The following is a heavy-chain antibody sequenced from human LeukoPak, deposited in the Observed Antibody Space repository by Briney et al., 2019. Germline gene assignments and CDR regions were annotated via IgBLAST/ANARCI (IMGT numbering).Heavy chain of an antibody. CDR1: GGSISSYY. CDR2: IYYSGST. V-gene: IGHV4-59*08. D-gene: IGHD1-26*01. J-gene: IGHJ4*02. CDR3: ARHGATVPFDY. Sequence: SETLSLTCTVSGGSISSYYWSWIRQPPGKGLEWTGYIYYSGSTNYNPSLKSRVTISVDTSKNQFSLKLSSVTAADTAVYYCARHGATVPFDYWGQGTLVTVSS.